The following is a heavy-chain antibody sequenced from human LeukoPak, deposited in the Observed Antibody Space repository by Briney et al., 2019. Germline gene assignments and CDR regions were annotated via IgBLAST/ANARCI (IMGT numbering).Heavy chain of an antibody. J-gene: IGHJ4*02. Sequence: SETLSLTCTVSGVSISSYYWSWIRQPPGKGLEWIGYIYYSGSTNYNPSLKSRVTISVDTSKNQFSLRLTSVTAADTAVYYCARGPDSSGYHFDYWGQGTLVTVSS. CDR2: IYYSGST. CDR3: ARGPDSSGYHFDY. D-gene: IGHD3-22*01. V-gene: IGHV4-59*01. CDR1: GVSISSYY.